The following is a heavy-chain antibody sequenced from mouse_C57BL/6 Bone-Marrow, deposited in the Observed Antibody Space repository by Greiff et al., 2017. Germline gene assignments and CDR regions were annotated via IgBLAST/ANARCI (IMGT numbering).Heavy chain of an antibody. V-gene: IGHV1-64*01. CDR1: GYTFTSYW. J-gene: IGHJ3*01. CDR3: ARREIRRRESWFAY. CDR2: IHPNSGST. Sequence: QVQLQQPGAELVKPGASVKLSCKASGYTFTSYWMHWVKQRPGQGLEWIGMIHPNSGSTNYNEKFKSKATLTVDKSSSTAYMQISSLTSEDASVYYCARREIRRRESWFAYWGQGTLVTVSA.